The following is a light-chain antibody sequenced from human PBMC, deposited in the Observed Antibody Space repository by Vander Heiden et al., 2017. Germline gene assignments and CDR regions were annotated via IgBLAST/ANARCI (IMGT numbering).Light chain of an antibody. CDR2: EDN. CDR1: SGCSASNY. V-gene: IGLV6-57*01. CDR3: QSYDSSNHWV. J-gene: IGLJ3*02. Sequence: NFMLTQPHSVSESPGKTVTISCTSSSGCSASNYLQWYQQRPGRSPTTVIYEDNQRPSGVPDRFSCFIDCSSNSASLTISGLKTEDDADYYCQSYDSSNHWVFGGGTKLTVL.